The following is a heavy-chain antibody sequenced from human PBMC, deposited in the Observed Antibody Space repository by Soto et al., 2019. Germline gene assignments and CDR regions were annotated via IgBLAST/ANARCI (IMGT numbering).Heavy chain of an antibody. CDR3: AGMFWLGALLFDY. J-gene: IGHJ4*02. D-gene: IGHD3-10*01. Sequence: HLQLQESGPGLVKPSETLSLTCTVSDDSITSGAYYWGLSRQPPGKVLEFVGTIQYRGSNYYHPSRRRRIIISLDTSRNHSSMRLTSVTAADTALYCGAGMFWLGALLFDYWGPGTLVTVSS. CDR2: IQYRGSN. V-gene: IGHV4-39*02. CDR1: DDSITSGAYY.